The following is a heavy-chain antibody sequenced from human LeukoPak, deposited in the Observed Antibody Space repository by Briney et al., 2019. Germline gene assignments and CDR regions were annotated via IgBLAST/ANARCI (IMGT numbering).Heavy chain of an antibody. CDR1: GGSISSGGYY. D-gene: IGHD3-22*01. CDR2: IYYSGST. V-gene: IGHV4-31*03. J-gene: IGHJ3*02. Sequence: SETLSLTCTVSGGSISSGGYYWSWIRQHPGKGLEWIGYIYYSGSTYYNPSLKSRVTISVDTSRNQFSLKLSSVTAADTAVYYCARDRLTAVTPDYYDSSGYYHDRAFDIWGQGTMVTVSS. CDR3: ARDRLTAVTPDYYDSSGYYHDRAFDI.